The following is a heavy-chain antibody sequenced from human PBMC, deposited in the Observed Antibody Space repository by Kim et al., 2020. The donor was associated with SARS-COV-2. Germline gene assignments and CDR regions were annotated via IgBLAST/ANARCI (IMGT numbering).Heavy chain of an antibody. CDR2: IYHSGST. CDR1: GGSISSSNW. D-gene: IGHD6-13*01. V-gene: IGHV4-4*02. J-gene: IGHJ6*02. CDR3: ARAAAGIRNPYYYYGMDV. Sequence: SETLSLTCAVSGGSISSSNWWSWVRQPPGKGLEWIGEIYHSGSTNYNPSLKSRVTISVDKSKNQFSLKLSSVTDADTAVYYCARAAAGIRNPYYYYGMDVWGQGTTVTVSS.